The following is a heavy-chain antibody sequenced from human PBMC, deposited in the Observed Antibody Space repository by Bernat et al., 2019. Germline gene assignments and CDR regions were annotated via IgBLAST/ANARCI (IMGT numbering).Heavy chain of an antibody. CDR1: GGSISSSSYY. Sequence: QLQLQESGPGLVKPSETLSLTCTVSGGSISSSSYYWGWIRQPPGKGLEWIGSIYYSGSTYYNPSLKSRVTISVDTSKNQFSLKLSSVTAADTAVYYCAREGAAGNNWFDPWGQGTLVTVSS. V-gene: IGHV4-39*07. D-gene: IGHD6-13*01. CDR2: IYYSGST. CDR3: AREGAAGNNWFDP. J-gene: IGHJ5*02.